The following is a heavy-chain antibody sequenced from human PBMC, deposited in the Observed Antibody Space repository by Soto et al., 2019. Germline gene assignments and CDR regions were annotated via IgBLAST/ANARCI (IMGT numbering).Heavy chain of an antibody. CDR2: LNPNSGNT. J-gene: IGHJ6*03. CDR1: GYTFTSYD. D-gene: IGHD6-19*01. V-gene: IGHV1-8*01. Sequence: QVQLVQSGAAVKKPGASVKVSCQASGYTFTSYDINWVRQATGQGLEGMGWLNPNSGNTGYEQKFQGRVTMTRNTSISTAYMELSSLRSEDTAVYYCARGAAVAGGYYYYMDVWGKGTPVTVSS. CDR3: ARGAAVAGGYYYYMDV.